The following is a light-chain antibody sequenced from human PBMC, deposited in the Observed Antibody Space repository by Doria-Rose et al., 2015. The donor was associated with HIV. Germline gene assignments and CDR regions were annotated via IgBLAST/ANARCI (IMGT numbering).Light chain of an antibody. CDR3: HQYGTSWT. J-gene: IGKJ1*01. V-gene: IGKV3-20*01. Sequence: TQSPGTLSLSPGERATLSCRASQSFSSTYLAWYQQKPGQAPSLLIYDGSTRATGIPDRFSASVYGTDFTLTINRLEPEDFALYYCHQYGTSWTFGQGTKVEI. CDR2: DGS. CDR1: QSFSSTY.